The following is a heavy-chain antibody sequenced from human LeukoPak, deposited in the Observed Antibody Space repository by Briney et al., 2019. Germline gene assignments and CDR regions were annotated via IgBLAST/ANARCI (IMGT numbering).Heavy chain of an antibody. Sequence: ASVTVSFTASGYTFTAYYVHWVRQAPGQGLEWMGYIKPTSGDSNYAQKFQDRVTMTRDTSISTAYLELSRLTSDDTAVYYCSTEDKYCSTTTCGDYWGQGTLVTVSS. CDR3: STEDKYCSTTTCGDY. CDR2: IKPTSGDS. V-gene: IGHV1-2*02. D-gene: IGHD2-2*01. J-gene: IGHJ4*02. CDR1: GYTFTAYY.